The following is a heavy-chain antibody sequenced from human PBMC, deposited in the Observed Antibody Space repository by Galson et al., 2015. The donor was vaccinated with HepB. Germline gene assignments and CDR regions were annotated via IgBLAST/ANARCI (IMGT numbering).Heavy chain of an antibody. J-gene: IGHJ3*02. Sequence: SVKVSCKASGGTFSSYAISWVRQAPGQGLEWIGGIIPIFGTANYAQKFQGRVTITADESTSTAYMELSSLRSEDTAVYCCARDLYGSGSSDAFDIWGQGTMVTVSS. CDR3: ARDLYGSGSSDAFDI. D-gene: IGHD3-10*01. CDR1: GGTFSSYA. V-gene: IGHV1-69*13. CDR2: IIPIFGTA.